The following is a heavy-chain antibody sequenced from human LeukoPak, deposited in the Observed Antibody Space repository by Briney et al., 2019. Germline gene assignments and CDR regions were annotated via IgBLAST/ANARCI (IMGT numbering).Heavy chain of an antibody. CDR1: GGSISTSSYD. V-gene: IGHV4-39*01. CDR3: ARHRSSAYDALDI. CDR2: IFYSGST. Sequence: SETLSLTCTVSGGSISTSSYDWGWIRQPPGKGLDWIGSIFYSGSTYYNPSLKSRLTISVDTSKNQFSLKLSSVTAADTAVYYCARHRSSAYDALDIWGQGTMVTVSS. J-gene: IGHJ3*02. D-gene: IGHD3-16*01.